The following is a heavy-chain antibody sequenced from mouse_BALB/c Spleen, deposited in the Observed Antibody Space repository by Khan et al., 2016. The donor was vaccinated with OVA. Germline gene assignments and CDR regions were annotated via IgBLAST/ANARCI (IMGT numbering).Heavy chain of an antibody. J-gene: IGHJ3*01. V-gene: IGHV1-4*01. Sequence: QVQLKQSGAELARPGASVKMSCKASGYTFTSYTMHWVKQRPGQGLEWIGYISPSSGYTNYNQKFKDKATLTADKSSSTAYMQLSSLTSEDSAVYYCAREGAYYGCDGWFAYWGQGTLVTVSA. CDR2: ISPSSGYT. CDR3: AREGAYYGCDGWFAY. D-gene: IGHD2-14*01. CDR1: GYTFTSYT.